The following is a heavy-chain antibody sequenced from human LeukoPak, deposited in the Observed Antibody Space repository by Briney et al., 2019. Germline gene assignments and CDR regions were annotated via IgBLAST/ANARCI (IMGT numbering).Heavy chain of an antibody. CDR1: GGSFSGYY. V-gene: IGHV4-34*01. CDR3: ARVSELLWFGDSIRGNWFDP. Sequence: SETLSLTCAVYGGSFSGYYWSWIRQPPGKGLEWIGEINHSGSTNYNPSLKSRVTISVDTSKNQFSLKLSSVTAADTAVYYCARVSELLWFGDSIRGNWFDPWGQGTLVTVSS. J-gene: IGHJ5*02. D-gene: IGHD3-10*01. CDR2: INHSGST.